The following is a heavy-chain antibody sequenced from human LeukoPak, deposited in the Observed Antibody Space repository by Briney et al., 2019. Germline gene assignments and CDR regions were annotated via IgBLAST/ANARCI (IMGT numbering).Heavy chain of an antibody. CDR1: GGTFSNYA. CDR3: ARASSDDTSMATPFAY. Sequence: GASVKVSCKASGGTFSNYAINWVRQAPGQGLEWMGGITPIFNTPNYVQRFQGRVTITADKSKRTAYMELSRLRSEDTAIYYCARASSDDTSMATPFAYWGQGTLVTVSS. CDR2: ITPIFNTP. D-gene: IGHD5-18*01. J-gene: IGHJ4*02. V-gene: IGHV1-69*06.